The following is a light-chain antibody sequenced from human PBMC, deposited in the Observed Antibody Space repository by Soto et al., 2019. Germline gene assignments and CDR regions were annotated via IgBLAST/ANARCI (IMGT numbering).Light chain of an antibody. CDR3: QQYSIDPRT. CDR1: QSIGSW. Sequence: DIPMTQSPSTLSTSVGDRVTITCRASQSIGSWLAWYQQKPGKAPKLLIYDASSLQSGVPSRFSGSGSGTEFTLTINSLQPDDFATYYCQQYSIDPRTFGQGTKVEIK. V-gene: IGKV1-5*01. CDR2: DAS. J-gene: IGKJ1*01.